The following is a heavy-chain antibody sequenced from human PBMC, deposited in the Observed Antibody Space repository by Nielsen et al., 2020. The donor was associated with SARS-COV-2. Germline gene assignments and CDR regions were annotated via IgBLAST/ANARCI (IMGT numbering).Heavy chain of an antibody. CDR3: ATAGPILNY. V-gene: IGHV3-9*01. D-gene: IGHD3-9*01. J-gene: IGHJ4*02. Sequence: SLRLSCAASGFTFDDYAMHWVRQAPGKGLEWVSGISWNSGSIGYADSVKGRFTISRDNAKNSLYLQMNSLRAEDTALYYCATAGPILNYWGQGTLVTVSS. CDR1: GFTFDDYA. CDR2: ISWNSGSI.